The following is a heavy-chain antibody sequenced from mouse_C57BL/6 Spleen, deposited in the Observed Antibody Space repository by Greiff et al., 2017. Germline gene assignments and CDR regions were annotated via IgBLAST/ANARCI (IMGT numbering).Heavy chain of an antibody. CDR1: GYTFTSYW. CDR3: ARRDYGSSYIDY. V-gene: IGHV1-55*01. D-gene: IGHD1-1*01. J-gene: IGHJ2*01. CDR2: IYPGSGST. Sequence: QVQLKQPGAELVKPGASVKMSCKASGYTFTSYWITWVKQRPGQGLEWIGDIYPGSGSTNYNEKFKSKATLTVDTSSSTAYMQLSSLTSEDSAVYYCARRDYGSSYIDYWGQGTTLTVSS.